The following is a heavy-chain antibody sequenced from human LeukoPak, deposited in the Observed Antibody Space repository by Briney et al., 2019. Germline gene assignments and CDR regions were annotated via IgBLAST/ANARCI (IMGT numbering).Heavy chain of an antibody. Sequence: ASVKVSCKASGYTLTTYAMNWVRQAPGQGLEWMGWINTNTGNPAYAQGFTGRFVFSLDTSVSTAYLQISSLKAEDTAVYYCARGITMVRGVMWAFDIWGQGTMVTVSS. J-gene: IGHJ3*02. CDR3: ARGITMVRGVMWAFDI. D-gene: IGHD3-10*01. V-gene: IGHV7-4-1*02. CDR2: INTNTGNP. CDR1: GYTLTTYA.